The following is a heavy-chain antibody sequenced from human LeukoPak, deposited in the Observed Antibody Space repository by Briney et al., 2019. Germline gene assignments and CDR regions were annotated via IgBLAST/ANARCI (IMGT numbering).Heavy chain of an antibody. J-gene: IGHJ4*02. D-gene: IGHD6-13*01. V-gene: IGHV3-11*01. CDR3: AREESSSWYISYFDY. Sequence: PGGSLRLSCAASGFTFSDYYMSWIRQAPGKGLEWVSYISSSGSTIYYADSVKGRFTISRDNAKNSLYLQMNSLRAEDTAVYYCAREESSSWYISYFDYWGQGTLVTVSS. CDR1: GFTFSDYY. CDR2: ISSSGSTI.